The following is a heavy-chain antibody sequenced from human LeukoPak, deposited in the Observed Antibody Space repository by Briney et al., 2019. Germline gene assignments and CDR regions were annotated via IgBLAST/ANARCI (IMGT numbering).Heavy chain of an antibody. D-gene: IGHD6-13*01. J-gene: IGHJ4*02. CDR2: MNPNSGNT. V-gene: IGHV1-8*03. Sequence: ASVKVSCKASGYTFTSYDINWVRQATGQGLEWMGWMNPNSGNTGYAQKFQGIVTITRNTSISTAYMELSSLRSEDTAVYYCAREAAAGTFDYWGQGTLVTVSS. CDR3: AREAAAGTFDY. CDR1: GYTFTSYD.